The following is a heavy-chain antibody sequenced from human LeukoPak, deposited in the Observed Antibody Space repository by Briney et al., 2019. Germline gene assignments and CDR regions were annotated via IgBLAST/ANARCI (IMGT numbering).Heavy chain of an antibody. CDR3: ARDTPLYYGMDV. Sequence: GRSLRLSCAACGFTFSSYGMHSVRPAPGKGLERVTVIWYEGRIKYYADSAKDRFKISIDNSKNTLYVQMNSLGAEDTAVYYCARDTPLYYGMDVWGQGTTVTVSS. CDR2: IWYEGRIK. CDR1: GFTFSSYG. V-gene: IGHV3-33*01. J-gene: IGHJ6*02.